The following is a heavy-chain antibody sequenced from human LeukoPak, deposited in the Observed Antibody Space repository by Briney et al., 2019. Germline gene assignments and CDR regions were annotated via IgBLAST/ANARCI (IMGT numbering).Heavy chain of an antibody. Sequence: SETLSLTCAVYGGSFSDYYWSWIRQPPGKGLEWIGEINHSGSTNYNPSLKSRVTISVDTSKNQFSLKLSSVTAADTAVCYCARRITMVRGVIGYYYYYMDVWGKGTTVTISS. V-gene: IGHV4-34*01. D-gene: IGHD3-10*01. CDR2: INHSGST. J-gene: IGHJ6*03. CDR1: GGSFSDYY. CDR3: ARRITMVRGVIGYYYYYMDV.